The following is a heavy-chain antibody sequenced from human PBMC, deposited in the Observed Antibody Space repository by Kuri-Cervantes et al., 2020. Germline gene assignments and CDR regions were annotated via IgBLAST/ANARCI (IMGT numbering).Heavy chain of an antibody. CDR2: IRFDGSIQ. V-gene: IGHV3-30*02. D-gene: IGHD3-3*01. CDR3: AREGVSYYDFWSGYYTDYYYYYYMDV. Sequence: GESLKISCAASGFTFSGYGMHWVRQAPGKGLEWVTFIRFDGSIQYYANSVKGRFTVARDNSKNTVFLQMNSLRAEDTAVYYCAREGVSYYDFWSGYYTDYYYYYYMDVWGKGTTVTVSS. J-gene: IGHJ6*03. CDR1: GFTFSGYG.